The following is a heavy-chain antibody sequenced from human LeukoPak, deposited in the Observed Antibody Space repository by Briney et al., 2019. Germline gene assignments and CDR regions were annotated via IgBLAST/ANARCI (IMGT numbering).Heavy chain of an antibody. CDR1: GFTFSSYE. CDR2: ISSSGSTI. CDR3: ARDSSDTAMVPNAFDI. V-gene: IGHV3-48*03. D-gene: IGHD5-18*01. Sequence: GGSLRLSCAASGFTFSSYEMNWVRQAPGKGLEWVSYISSSGSTIYYADSVKGRFTISRDNAKNSLYLQMNSLRAEDTAVYYCARDSSDTAMVPNAFDIWGQGTMVTVSS. J-gene: IGHJ3*02.